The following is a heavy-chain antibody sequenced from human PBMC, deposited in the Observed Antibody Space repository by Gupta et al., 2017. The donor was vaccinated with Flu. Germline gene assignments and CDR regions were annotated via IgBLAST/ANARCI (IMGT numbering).Heavy chain of an antibody. Sequence: VQLRESGRGVVQPGTSLRISCKACGFSFSTSGMHWVRRAPGKGLEWVAVISYDGSNKYNAYSVNGRFTISRDNSKNSLYLQMNRMSPEDTAVYYCANDLGGDSNNYYGMDVWGQGTMVTVSS. D-gene: IGHD4-11*01. CDR2: ISYDGSNK. V-gene: IGHV3-30*18. CDR3: ANDLGGDSNNYYGMDV. CDR1: GFSFSTSG. J-gene: IGHJ6*02.